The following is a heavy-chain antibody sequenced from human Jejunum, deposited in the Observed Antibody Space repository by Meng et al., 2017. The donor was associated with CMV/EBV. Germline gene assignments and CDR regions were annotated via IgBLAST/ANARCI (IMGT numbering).Heavy chain of an antibody. CDR3: ARVSLRQTIFDY. CDR2: IYYSGST. D-gene: IGHD6-6*01. J-gene: IGHJ4*02. Sequence: QWKLQRSGQGLVKPSQTLSLTCTVSGGSISSGDNYWSWIRQPPGKGLEWIGYIYYSGSTYYNPSLKSRLTISVDTSKNQFSLNLTSVTAADTAVYYCARVSLRQTIFDYWGQGTLVTVSS. CDR1: GGSISSGDNY. V-gene: IGHV4-30-4*08.